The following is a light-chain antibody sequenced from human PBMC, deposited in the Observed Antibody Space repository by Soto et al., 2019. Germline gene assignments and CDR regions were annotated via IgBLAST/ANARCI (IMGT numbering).Light chain of an antibody. J-gene: IGLJ2*01. Sequence: QSVLTQPASVSGSPGQSITISCTGTNSDVGGYNFVSWYQQHPGKAPKLIIYEVNNRPSGVSNRFSGSRSGNTATLAISGLQAEDEADYYCKSYTSSNTLLFGGGTRLTVL. CDR2: EVN. V-gene: IGLV2-14*03. CDR3: KSYTSSNTLL. CDR1: NSDVGGYNF.